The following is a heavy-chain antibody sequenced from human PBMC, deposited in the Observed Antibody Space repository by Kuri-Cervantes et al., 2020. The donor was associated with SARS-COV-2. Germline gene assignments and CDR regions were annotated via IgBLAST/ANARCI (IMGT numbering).Heavy chain of an antibody. D-gene: IGHD2/OR15-2a*01. J-gene: IGHJ4*02. V-gene: IGHV3-11*04. Sequence: GGSLRLSCTVSGYSISSGYYWGWIRQPPGKGLEWVSNIGPSGTTKYYADSVKGRFTISRDNAKNSLYLQMNSLRAEDTAVYYCARDHFHFDYWGQGTLVTVSS. CDR2: IGPSGTTK. CDR1: GYSISSGYY. CDR3: ARDHFHFDY.